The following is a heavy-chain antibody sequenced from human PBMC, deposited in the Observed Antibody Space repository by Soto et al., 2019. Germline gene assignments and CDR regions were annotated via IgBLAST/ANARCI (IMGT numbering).Heavy chain of an antibody. V-gene: IGHV3-74*01. CDR1: GFTFSSYW. D-gene: IGHD6-19*01. CDR3: AREPYSSGWFDY. Sequence: GGSLRLSCAASGFTFSSYWMHWVRQAPGKGLVWVSRIKTDGSGTYYADSVKGRFTISRDNSKNMLYLQMNSLRAEDTAIYYCAREPYSSGWFDYWGQGTLVTISS. J-gene: IGHJ5*01. CDR2: IKTDGSGT.